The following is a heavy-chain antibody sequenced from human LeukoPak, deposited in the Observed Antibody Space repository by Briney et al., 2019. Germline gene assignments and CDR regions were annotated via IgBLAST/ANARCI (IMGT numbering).Heavy chain of an antibody. V-gene: IGHV3-30*02. CDR2: IRYHGSDK. CDR1: GFTFSGSG. Sequence: GGSLRLSCAASGFTFSGSGMHWVRQAPGKGLEWVAFIRYHGSDKFYADSVKGRFTISRDNSKNTLYLQMNSLRPEDTSVYYCARSPTSWYFDYWGQGTLVTVSS. D-gene: IGHD2-2*01. J-gene: IGHJ4*02. CDR3: ARSPTSWYFDY.